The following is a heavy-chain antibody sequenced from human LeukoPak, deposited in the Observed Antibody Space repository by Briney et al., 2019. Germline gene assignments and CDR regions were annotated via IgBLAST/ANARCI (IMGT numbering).Heavy chain of an antibody. CDR2: IYYSGST. V-gene: IGHV4-39*07. Sequence: SETLSLTCTVSGGSISSSSYYWGWIRQPPGNGLEWMGSIYYSGSTYYNPSLKSRVTISVDTSKNQSSLKLSSVTAADTAVYYCARGDTAMVTFDYWGQGTPVTVSS. D-gene: IGHD5-18*01. J-gene: IGHJ4*02. CDR3: ARGDTAMVTFDY. CDR1: GGSISSSSYY.